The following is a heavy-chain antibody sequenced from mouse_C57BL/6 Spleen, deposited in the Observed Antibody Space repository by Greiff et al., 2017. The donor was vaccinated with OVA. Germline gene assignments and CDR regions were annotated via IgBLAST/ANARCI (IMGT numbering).Heavy chain of an antibody. Sequence: VQLQQSGPELVKPGASVKISCKASGYAFSSSWMNWVKQRPGKGLEWIGRIYPGDGDTNYNGKFKGKATLTADKSSSTAYLQLSSLTSEDSAVYFCAGSGDYDHYYAMDYWGQGTSVTVSS. V-gene: IGHV1-82*01. CDR2: IYPGDGDT. CDR1: GYAFSSSW. D-gene: IGHD2-4*01. CDR3: AGSGDYDHYYAMDY. J-gene: IGHJ4*01.